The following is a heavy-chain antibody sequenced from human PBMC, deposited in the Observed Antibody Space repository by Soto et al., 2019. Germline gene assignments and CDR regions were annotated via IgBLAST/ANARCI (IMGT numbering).Heavy chain of an antibody. CDR2: INPNSGGT. CDR3: ARGILGLVYTIAGGDGMDG. CDR1: GYTFTGYY. J-gene: IGHJ6*02. V-gene: IGHV1-2*02. D-gene: IGHD3-3*01. Sequence: ASVKVSCKASGYTFTGYYMHWVRQAPGQGLEWMGWINPNSGGTNYAQKFQGRVTMTRDTSISTAYMELSRLRSDDTAVDYCARGILGLVYTIAGGDGMDGWGQGTTAPVSS.